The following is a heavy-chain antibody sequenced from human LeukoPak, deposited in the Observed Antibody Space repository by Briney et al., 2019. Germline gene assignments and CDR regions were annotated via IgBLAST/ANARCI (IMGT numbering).Heavy chain of an antibody. CDR3: ARDASDSSGYSFDY. Sequence: PSETLSLTCTVSGGSISSYYWSWIRQHPGKGLEWIGYIYYSGSTYYNPSLKSRVTISVDTSRNQFSLKLSSVTAADTAVYYCARDASDSSGYSFDYWGQGTLVTVSS. D-gene: IGHD3-22*01. CDR1: GGSISSYY. CDR2: IYYSGST. J-gene: IGHJ4*02. V-gene: IGHV4-59*06.